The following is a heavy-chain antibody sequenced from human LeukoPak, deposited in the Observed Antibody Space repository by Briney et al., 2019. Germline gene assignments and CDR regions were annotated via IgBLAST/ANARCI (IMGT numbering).Heavy chain of an antibody. CDR1: GGSISDYY. CDR3: ARTHIAAAGTDWFDP. Sequence: SETLSLTCTVSGGSISDYYWSWIRQPPGKGLEWIGYIYYTGSTNYNPSLKSRVTISADTSKKQFSLKLSSVTAADTAVYYCARTHIAAAGTDWFDPWGQGTLVTVSS. J-gene: IGHJ5*02. CDR2: IYYTGST. V-gene: IGHV4-59*08. D-gene: IGHD6-13*01.